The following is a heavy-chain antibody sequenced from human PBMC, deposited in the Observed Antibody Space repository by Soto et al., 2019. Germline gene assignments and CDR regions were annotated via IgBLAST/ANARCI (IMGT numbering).Heavy chain of an antibody. CDR3: AKGNMGRLVTGYYSYGMDL. CDR1: GFTFDDYA. Sequence: GGSLRLSCGASGFTFDDYAMHWVRQAPGKGLEWVPGISWNSGSIGYADSVKGRFTISRDNAKNSLYLQMNSLRAEDTALYYCAKGNMGRLVTGYYSYGMDLWCQVTTVTV. CDR2: ISWNSGSI. V-gene: IGHV3-9*01. J-gene: IGHJ6*02. D-gene: IGHD3-10*01.